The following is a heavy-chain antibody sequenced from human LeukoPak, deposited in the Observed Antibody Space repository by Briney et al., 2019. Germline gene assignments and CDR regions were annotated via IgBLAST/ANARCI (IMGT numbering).Heavy chain of an antibody. CDR3: AREMGQQLAFYYYYMDV. J-gene: IGHJ6*03. CDR1: GGSISSGSYY. Sequence: SQTLSLTCTVSGGSISSGSYYWSWIRQPAGKGLEWIGRIYTSGSTNYNPSLKSRVTISVDTSKNQFSLKLSSVTAADTAVYYCAREMGQQLAFYYYYMDVWGKGTTVTVSS. D-gene: IGHD6-13*01. CDR2: IYTSGST. V-gene: IGHV4-61*02.